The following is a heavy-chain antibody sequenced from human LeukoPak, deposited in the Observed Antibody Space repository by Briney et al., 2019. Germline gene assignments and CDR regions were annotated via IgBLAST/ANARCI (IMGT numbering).Heavy chain of an antibody. D-gene: IGHD3-22*01. CDR3: ARKGYYYDSSGYYHSAFDI. J-gene: IGHJ3*02. Sequence: GESLKISCKGSGYSFTSYWIGWVRQMPGKGLEWMGIIYPGDSDTRYSPSFQGQVTISADKSISTAYLQWSSLKASDTAMYYYARKGYYYDSSGYYHSAFDIWGQGTMVTVSS. V-gene: IGHV5-51*01. CDR1: GYSFTSYW. CDR2: IYPGDSDT.